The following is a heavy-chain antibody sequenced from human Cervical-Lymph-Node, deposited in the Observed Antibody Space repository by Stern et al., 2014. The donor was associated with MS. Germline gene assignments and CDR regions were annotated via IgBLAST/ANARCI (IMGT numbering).Heavy chain of an antibody. V-gene: IGHV3-33*01. CDR2: IWYDGRNN. J-gene: IGHJ6*02. CDR1: GFTFSSYA. D-gene: IGHD2-15*01. CDR3: ASSVGIAASPPHSYYYGLDV. Sequence: VPLVQSGGGVVQPGRSLRLSCAASGFTFSSYAMHWVRQAPGKGLEWVALIWYDGRNNYYADSVKGRFTISRDNSKNTLYLQMNSLRAEDTAVYYCASSVGIAASPPHSYYYGLDVWGQGTTVTVSS.